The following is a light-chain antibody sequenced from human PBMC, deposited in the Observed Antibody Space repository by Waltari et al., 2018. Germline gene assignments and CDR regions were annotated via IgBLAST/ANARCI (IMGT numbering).Light chain of an antibody. J-gene: IGKJ1*01. CDR1: QSISNNY. CDR3: QQYGGSPRT. CDR2: SAS. Sequence: EIVLTQSPGTPSLSPGERATLPCRASQSISNNYVGWYQQHPGQAPRLLIYSASRRATGIPDRFSGSGSGTDFTLTTTRLEPEDFAVYYCQQYGGSPRTFGQGTRVDVK. V-gene: IGKV3-20*01.